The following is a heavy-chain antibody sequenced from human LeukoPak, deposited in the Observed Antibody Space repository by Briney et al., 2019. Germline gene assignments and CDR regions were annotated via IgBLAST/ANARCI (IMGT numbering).Heavy chain of an antibody. J-gene: IGHJ4*02. V-gene: IGHV3-48*01. D-gene: IGHD5-18*01. CDR3: GRRGDTPMIGDY. Sequence: DSVKGRFTISRDNAKNSLYLQMDGLRAEDTAVYYCGRRGDTPMIGDYWGQGTLVTVSS.